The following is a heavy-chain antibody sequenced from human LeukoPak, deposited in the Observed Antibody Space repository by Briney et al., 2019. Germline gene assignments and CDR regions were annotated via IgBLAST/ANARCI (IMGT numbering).Heavy chain of an antibody. D-gene: IGHD6-6*01. J-gene: IGHJ6*02. CDR3: ARGHSSSYYYGMDV. Sequence: GGSLRLSCAASGFTFSSYTMSWVRQAPGKGLEWVAVISYDGSNKYYADSVKGRFTISRDNSKNTLYLQMNSLRAEDTAVYYCARGHSSSYYYGMDVWGQGTTVTVSS. CDR2: ISYDGSNK. V-gene: IGHV3-30*04. CDR1: GFTFSSYT.